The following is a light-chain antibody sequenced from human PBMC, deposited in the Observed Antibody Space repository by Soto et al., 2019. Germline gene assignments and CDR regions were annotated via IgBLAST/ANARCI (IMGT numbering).Light chain of an antibody. CDR1: QSISSW. CDR2: DAS. CDR3: QQYNSYSGI. V-gene: IGKV1-5*01. J-gene: IGKJ2*01. Sequence: DIPMTQSPSTLSATVGDRVTITCRASQSISSWLAWYQQKPGKAPKLLIYDASSLESGVPSRFSGSGSGTEFTLTISSLQPDDFATYYCQQYNSYSGIFGQGTKLEIK.